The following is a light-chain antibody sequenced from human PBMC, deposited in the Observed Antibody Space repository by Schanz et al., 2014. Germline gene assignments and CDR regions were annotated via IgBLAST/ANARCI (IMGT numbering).Light chain of an antibody. CDR1: SRDVGSYNF. V-gene: IGLV2-14*03. CDR2: DVN. J-gene: IGLJ3*02. Sequence: QSALTQPASVSGSPGQSITISCTGTSRDVGSYNFVSWYQQHPGKAPRLLIYDVNKRPSGVPGRFSGTKSANMASLTISGLQTDDESDYHCCSYSDSGTWVFGGGTKLTVL. CDR3: CSYSDSGTWV.